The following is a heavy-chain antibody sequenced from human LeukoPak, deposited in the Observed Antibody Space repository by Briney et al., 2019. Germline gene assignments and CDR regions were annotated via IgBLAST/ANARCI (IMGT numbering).Heavy chain of an antibody. CDR2: IYYNGST. Sequence: SETLSLTCAVSGDSISSSNYFRAWIRQPPGKGLEWIGSIYYNGSTYYNPSLKSRVIISGDTSKNQFSLRLNSVTAADTAIYYCARYIVGATVVPGYFDYWGQGALVTVSS. J-gene: IGHJ4*02. CDR3: ARYIVGATVVPGYFDY. CDR1: GDSISSSNYF. D-gene: IGHD1-26*01. V-gene: IGHV4-39*01.